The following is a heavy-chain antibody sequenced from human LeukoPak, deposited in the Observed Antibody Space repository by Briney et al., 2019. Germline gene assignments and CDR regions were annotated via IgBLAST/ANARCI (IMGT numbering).Heavy chain of an antibody. V-gene: IGHV6-1*01. CDR3: ARSSNLHYFDY. J-gene: IGHJ4*02. CDR2: TYYRSKRYN. Sequence: SQTLSLTCAISGDSVSNNSAIWIWIRQSPSRGLQWQGRTYYRSKRYNDYAVSVKSRITLNLDTSKNQYSLQLNSVTPEDTAVYYCARSSNLHYFDYWGQGTQVTVSS. CDR1: GDSVSNNSAI.